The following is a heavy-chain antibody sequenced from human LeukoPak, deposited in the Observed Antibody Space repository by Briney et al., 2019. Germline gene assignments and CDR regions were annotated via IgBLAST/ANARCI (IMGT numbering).Heavy chain of an antibody. Sequence: ASVKVSCKASGYTFTGYYMHWVRQAPGQGLEWMGWINPNSGGTNYAQKFQGRVTMTRDTSISTAYMELRSLRSDDTAVYYCARGPYSYDSSGAFDIWGQGTMVTVSS. D-gene: IGHD3-22*01. J-gene: IGHJ3*02. V-gene: IGHV1-2*02. CDR3: ARGPYSYDSSGAFDI. CDR2: INPNSGGT. CDR1: GYTFTGYY.